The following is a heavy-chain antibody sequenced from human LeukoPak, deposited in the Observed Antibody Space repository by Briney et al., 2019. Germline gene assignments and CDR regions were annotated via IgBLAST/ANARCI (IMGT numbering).Heavy chain of an antibody. Sequence: SETLSLTCTVSIGSISSFYWSWIRPPPGKGLEWIGYIYYHGSTNYNPSLKSRVTISVDTSKNHFSLRLSSVTATDTAVYYCARHLAVAATGFDYWGQGILVTVSS. CDR3: ARHLAVAATGFDY. CDR1: IGSISSFY. J-gene: IGHJ4*02. CDR2: IYYHGST. D-gene: IGHD2-15*01. V-gene: IGHV4-59*08.